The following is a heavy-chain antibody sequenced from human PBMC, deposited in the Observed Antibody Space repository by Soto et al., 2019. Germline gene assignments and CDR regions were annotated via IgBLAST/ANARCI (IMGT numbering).Heavy chain of an antibody. CDR1: GFTFSSYA. D-gene: IGHD6-6*01. Sequence: GGSLRLSCAASGFTFSSYAMHWVRQAPGKGLEWVAVISYDGSNKYYADSVKGRFTISRDNSKNTLYLQMNSLRAEDTAVYYCARGSWSIAARPNWFDPWGQGTLGTVSS. J-gene: IGHJ5*02. CDR3: ARGSWSIAARPNWFDP. V-gene: IGHV3-30-3*01. CDR2: ISYDGSNK.